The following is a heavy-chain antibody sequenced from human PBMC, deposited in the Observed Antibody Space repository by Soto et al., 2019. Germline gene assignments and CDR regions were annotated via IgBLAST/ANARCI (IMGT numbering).Heavy chain of an antibody. V-gene: IGHV1-69*02. D-gene: IGHD1-1*01. Sequence: QVQLVQSGPQVKKPGSSVKVSCKASGGTLNTYTISWVRQAPRQGFEWMGRIIPALGIPNYAQKFQGRVTMTAEKATNTAYMELTSLRSDDAAIYGCMSHNAAGTNDNDVDPWGQGTLVNVSS. J-gene: IGHJ5*02. CDR1: GGTLNTYT. CDR2: IIPALGIP. CDR3: MSHNAAGTNDNDVDP.